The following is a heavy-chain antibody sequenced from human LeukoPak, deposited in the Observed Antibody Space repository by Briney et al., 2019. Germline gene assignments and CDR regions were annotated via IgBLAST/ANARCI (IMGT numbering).Heavy chain of an antibody. D-gene: IGHD1-14*01. J-gene: IGHJ6*02. Sequence: ASVKVSCKASGYTFTSYDINWVRQATGQGLEWMGWMNPNSGNTGYAQKFQGRVTMTRNTSISTAYMELSSLRSEDTAVYYCARGRIGNYNYYGMDIWGQGTTVTVSS. V-gene: IGHV1-8*01. CDR1: GYTFTSYD. CDR2: MNPNSGNT. CDR3: ARGRIGNYNYYGMDI.